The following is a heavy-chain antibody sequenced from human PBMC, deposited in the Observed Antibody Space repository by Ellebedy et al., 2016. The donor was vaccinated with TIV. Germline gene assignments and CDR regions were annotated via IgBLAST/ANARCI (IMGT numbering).Heavy chain of an antibody. CDR1: GFTFRSHG. V-gene: IGHV3-30*03. Sequence: GGSLRLXXVASGFTFRSHGIYWVRQAPGKGLEWVAVLSSDGSNKYYEDSVKGRFTISRDNSKNTLYLQMDSLRTDDMAVYYCARGGSSGSSDYWGQGTLVTVSS. CDR2: LSSDGSNK. J-gene: IGHJ4*02. D-gene: IGHD3-10*01. CDR3: ARGGSSGSSDY.